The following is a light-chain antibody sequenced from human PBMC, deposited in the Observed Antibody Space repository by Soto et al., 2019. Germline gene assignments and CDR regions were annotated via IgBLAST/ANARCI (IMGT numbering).Light chain of an antibody. J-gene: IGKJ1*01. CDR2: AAS. Sequence: DSQMTQSPSTLSASVGDTVTRTCRASESIDNWLAWYQQKPGKAPKLLIFAASTLQSGVPSRFSGSGSGTDFTLTISSLQPEDFATYYCQQSYSTLWTFGQGTKVDIK. CDR1: ESIDNW. V-gene: IGKV1-39*01. CDR3: QQSYSTLWT.